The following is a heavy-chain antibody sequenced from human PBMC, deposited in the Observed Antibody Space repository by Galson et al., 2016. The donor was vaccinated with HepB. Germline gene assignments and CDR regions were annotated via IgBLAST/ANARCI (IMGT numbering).Heavy chain of an antibody. CDR2: ISYSGAT. D-gene: IGHD3-16*02. J-gene: IGHJ4*02. CDR3: ARGRSQFMATFGGIIAPNFDY. CDR1: AGSISTYY. Sequence: SETLSLTCTVSAGSISTYYWSWIRLPPGKGLEWIGFISYSGATNYNSSLRSRVPISVDTSKDQFSLKLSSVTAADTAIYYCARGRSQFMATFGGIIAPNFDYWGQGSLVTVSS. V-gene: IGHV4-59*01.